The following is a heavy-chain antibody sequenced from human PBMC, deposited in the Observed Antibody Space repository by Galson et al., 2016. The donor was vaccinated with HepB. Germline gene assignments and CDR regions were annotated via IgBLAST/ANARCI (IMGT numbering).Heavy chain of an antibody. D-gene: IGHD3-3*01. V-gene: IGHV4-61*01. CDR1: GVSVGSDNPC. Sequence: SETLSLTCNVSGVSVGSDNPCWNWIRQPPGKGLQWIGYVCYSGGTTYNPSLKSRLTISIDASKNQFSLRLPSVTAADTAVYYCARDLSRHHVWSGYYRGMDVWGQGTTVTVSS. J-gene: IGHJ6*02. CDR2: VCYSGGT. CDR3: ARDLSRHHVWSGYYRGMDV.